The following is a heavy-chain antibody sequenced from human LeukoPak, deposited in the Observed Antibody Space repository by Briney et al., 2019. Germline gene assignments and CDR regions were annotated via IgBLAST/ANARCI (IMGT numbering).Heavy chain of an antibody. CDR1: GGTFSSYA. D-gene: IGHD3-9*01. Sequence: ASVKVSCKASGGTFSSYAISWVRRAPGQGLEWMGRIIPILGIANYAQKFQGRVTITADKSTSTAYMELSSLRSEDTAVYYCATGEYFDWLLPEGDFDYWGQGTLVTVSS. CDR2: IIPILGIA. V-gene: IGHV1-69*04. CDR3: ATGEYFDWLLPEGDFDY. J-gene: IGHJ4*02.